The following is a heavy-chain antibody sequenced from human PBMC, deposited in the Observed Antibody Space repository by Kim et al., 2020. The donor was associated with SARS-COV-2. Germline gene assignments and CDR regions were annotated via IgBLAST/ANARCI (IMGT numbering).Heavy chain of an antibody. CDR2: IKEDGNEK. Sequence: GGSLRLSCTASGFTFTTYWMTWVRQAPGKGLEWVANIKEDGNEKHYVDSVKGRFTISRDNAKNSLYLQMNSLRDEDTAMYYCARVRHGIIVGTADYWGQGTLVTVSS. V-gene: IGHV3-7*03. D-gene: IGHD2-2*01. CDR3: ARVRHGIIVGTADY. J-gene: IGHJ4*02. CDR1: GFTFTTYW.